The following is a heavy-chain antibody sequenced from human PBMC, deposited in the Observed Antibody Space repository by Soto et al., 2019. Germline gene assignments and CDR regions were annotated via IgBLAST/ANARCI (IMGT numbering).Heavy chain of an antibody. CDR1: GGSFRGYF. CDR2: INRSGST. V-gene: IGHV4-34*01. Sequence: PSETLSLTCAVYGGSFRGYFWSWIRQPPGKGLEWIGEINRSGSTNYNPSLKSRVTISVDTSKNQFSLKLTSVTAADTAVYYCARGPEGILTGYYYFDYWGQGTPVTVSS. CDR3: ARGPEGILTGYYYFDY. J-gene: IGHJ4*02. D-gene: IGHD3-9*01.